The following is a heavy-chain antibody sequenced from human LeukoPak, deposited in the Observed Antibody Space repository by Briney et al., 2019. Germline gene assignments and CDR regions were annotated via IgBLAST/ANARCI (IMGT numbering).Heavy chain of an antibody. J-gene: IGHJ6*03. CDR3: ARDLVGATAGGYYYYYYMDV. CDR2: ISSSSSYI. D-gene: IGHD1-26*01. V-gene: IGHV3-21*01. CDR1: GLTFSNYE. Sequence: GGSLRLSCAGSGLTFSNYEMNWVRQAPGKGLEWVSSISSSSSYIYYADSVKGRFTISRDNAKNSLYLQMNSLRAEDTAVYYCARDLVGATAGGYYYYYYMDVWGKGTTVTVSS.